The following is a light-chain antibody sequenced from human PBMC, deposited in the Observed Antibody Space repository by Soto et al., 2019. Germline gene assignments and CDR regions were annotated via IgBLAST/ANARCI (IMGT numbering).Light chain of an antibody. V-gene: IGLV1-44*01. CDR3: AAWDDTLHVRGVV. CDR1: SSNIGSNT. Sequence: QAVVTQPPSASGTPGQRVTISCSGSSSNIGSNTVNWYQQLPGTAPKLLIYSNNQRPSGVPDRFSGSKSGTSASLAISGLQSEDEADYYCAAWDDTLHVRGVVFGGGTKLTLL. J-gene: IGLJ2*01. CDR2: SNN.